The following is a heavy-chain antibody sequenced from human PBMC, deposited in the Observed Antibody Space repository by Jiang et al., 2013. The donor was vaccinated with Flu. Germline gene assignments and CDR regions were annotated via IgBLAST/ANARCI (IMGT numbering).Heavy chain of an antibody. D-gene: IGHD1-7*01. CDR3: ATRTLFPYYFDY. CDR1: GGSISSSSYY. Sequence: ALLKPSETLSLTCTVSGGSISSSSYYWGWIRQPPGKGLEWIGSIYYSGSTYYNPSLKSRVTISVDTSKNQFSLKLSSVTATDTAVYYCATRTLFPYYFDYWGQGTLVTVSS. V-gene: IGHV4-39*01. CDR2: IYYSGST. J-gene: IGHJ4*02.